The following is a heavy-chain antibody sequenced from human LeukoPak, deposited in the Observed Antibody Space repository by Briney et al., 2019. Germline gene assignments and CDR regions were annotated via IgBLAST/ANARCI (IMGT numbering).Heavy chain of an antibody. V-gene: IGHV4-59*01. Sequence: SETLSLTCTVSGGSISSNYWSWIRQPPGKGLEWIGYIYYSGSTNYNPSLKSRVTISVDTSKNQFSLKLSSVTAADTAVYYCARVPDQRAAIYYMDAWGKGTTVTVSS. CDR3: ARVPDQRAAIYYMDA. CDR1: GGSISSNY. D-gene: IGHD2-2*01. CDR2: IYYSGST. J-gene: IGHJ6*03.